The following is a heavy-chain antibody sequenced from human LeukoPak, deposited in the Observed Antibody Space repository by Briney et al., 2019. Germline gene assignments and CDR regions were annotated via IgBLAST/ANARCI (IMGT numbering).Heavy chain of an antibody. CDR2: INPSGGTT. J-gene: IGHJ5*02. Sequence: ASVKVSCKASGYTFTSYSIHWVRQAPGQGREWMGIINPSGGTTTYTQKFQGRVTMTRDMSTSTVYMELSSLRSEDKGAYYCAREGGDTPTVKFAASGQGTLLTVPS. CDR3: AREGGDTPTVKFAA. V-gene: IGHV1-46*01. CDR1: GYTFTSYS. D-gene: IGHD5-18*01.